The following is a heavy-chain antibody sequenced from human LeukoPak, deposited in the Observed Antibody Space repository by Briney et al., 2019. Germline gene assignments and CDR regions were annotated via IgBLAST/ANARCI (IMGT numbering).Heavy chain of an antibody. CDR2: IYYSGST. D-gene: IGHD3-3*01. CDR1: GGSISSGGYS. CDR3: ARQTAIFGVVITGYYFDY. Sequence: PSQTLSLTCAVSGGSISSGGYSWSWSRQPPGKGLEWIGYIYYSGSTNYNPSLKSRVTISVDTSKNQFSLKLSSVTAADTAVYYCARQTAIFGVVITGYYFDYWGQGTLVTVSS. J-gene: IGHJ4*02. V-gene: IGHV4-30-4*07.